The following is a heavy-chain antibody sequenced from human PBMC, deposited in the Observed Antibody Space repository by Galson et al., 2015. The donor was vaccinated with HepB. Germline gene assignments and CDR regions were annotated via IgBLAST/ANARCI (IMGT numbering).Heavy chain of an antibody. Sequence: SLRLSCAASGFTFSSLGMTWVRQAPGKGLECVSAIGVNAGNTDYADSVKGRFTIPRDNSKNMLYLQMNNVRAEDTAVYYCAKGTTNIDYWGQGTLVTVSS. CDR3: AKGTTNIDY. CDR1: GFTFSSLG. J-gene: IGHJ4*02. V-gene: IGHV3-23*01. D-gene: IGHD1-1*01. CDR2: IGVNAGNT.